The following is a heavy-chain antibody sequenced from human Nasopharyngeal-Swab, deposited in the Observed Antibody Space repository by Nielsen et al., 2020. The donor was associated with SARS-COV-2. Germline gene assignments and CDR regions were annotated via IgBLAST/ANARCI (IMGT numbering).Heavy chain of an antibody. D-gene: IGHD2-2*01. J-gene: IGHJ6*03. CDR3: AKKGSCSSPSCYFYDYYYMDV. CDR2: ISGSGGST. CDR1: GFTFSSYA. V-gene: IGHV3-23*01. Sequence: GESLKISCAASGFTFSSYAMSWVRQAPGKGLEWVSTISGSGGSTYYADSVKGRFTISRDNSKNTLYLQMTSLRAEDTAVYYCAKKGSCSSPSCYFYDYYYMDVWGKGTTVTVSS.